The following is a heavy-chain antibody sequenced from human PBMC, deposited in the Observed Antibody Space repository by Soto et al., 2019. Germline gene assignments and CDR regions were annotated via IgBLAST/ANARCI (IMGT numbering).Heavy chain of an antibody. CDR1: GLTFSSYG. CDR2: ISYDGSNK. CDR3: EKDLYYGSGSYYNVGYYYYGMDV. J-gene: IGHJ6*02. V-gene: IGHV3-30*18. D-gene: IGHD3-10*01. Sequence: QVQLVESGGGVVQPGRSLRLYCAASGLTFSSYGMHWVRQAPGKGLERVAVISYDGSNKYYADSVKGRFTISRDNSKNTLYLQLNSLRAEDTAVYYCEKDLYYGSGSYYNVGYYYYGMDVWGQGTTVTVSS.